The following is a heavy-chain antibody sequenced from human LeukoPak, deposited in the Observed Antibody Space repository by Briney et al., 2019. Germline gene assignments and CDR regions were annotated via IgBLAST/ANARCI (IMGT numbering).Heavy chain of an antibody. Sequence: GGSLRLSCAASGFTFNIYEMNWVRQAPGRGLEWVSYISNSGTTVYYADSVKGRFTISRDNAKNSLYLQIHSLRAGDTAVYYCARGGGSYPFFDYWGQGTLVTVSS. D-gene: IGHD1-26*01. CDR2: ISNSGTTV. J-gene: IGHJ4*02. CDR3: ARGGGSYPFFDY. CDR1: GFTFNIYE. V-gene: IGHV3-48*03.